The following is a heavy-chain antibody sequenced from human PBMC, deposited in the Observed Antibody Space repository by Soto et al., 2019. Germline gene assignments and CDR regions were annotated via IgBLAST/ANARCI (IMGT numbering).Heavy chain of an antibody. J-gene: IGHJ4*02. CDR1: VGSTSSDNY. Sequence: PSETLSLTCTVSVGSTSSDNYWSWIGQPPGKGLEWIGHIYYSGNTDYNPSLKSRLAISIDTSKNQFSLKLSSVTAADTAVYFCAREGGESSDGLYYFDSWGQGSLATVSS. CDR3: AREGGESSDGLYYFDS. V-gene: IGHV4-30-4*01. CDR2: IYYSGNT. D-gene: IGHD3-16*01.